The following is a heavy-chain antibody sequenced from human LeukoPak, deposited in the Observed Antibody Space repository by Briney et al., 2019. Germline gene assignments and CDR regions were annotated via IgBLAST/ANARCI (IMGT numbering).Heavy chain of an antibody. Sequence: SETLSLTCTVSGGSIGSTRYYWSWIRQHPGKGLEWIGYIYYSGSTYYNPSLKSRVTISVDTSKNQFSLKLSSVTAADTAVYYCARFYGSGSNFDYWGQGTLVTVSS. CDR2: IYYSGST. V-gene: IGHV4-31*03. CDR3: ARFYGSGSNFDY. J-gene: IGHJ4*02. D-gene: IGHD3-10*01. CDR1: GGSIGSTRYY.